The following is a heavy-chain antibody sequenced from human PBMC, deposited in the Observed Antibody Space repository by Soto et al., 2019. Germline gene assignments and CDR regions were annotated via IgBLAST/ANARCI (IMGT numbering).Heavy chain of an antibody. V-gene: IGHV1-69*12. CDR1: GGTFSSYA. Sequence: QVQLVQSGAEVKKTGSSVKVYCTSSGGTFSSYAISWVRQAPGQGLEWMGGIIPSFGTANYAQKFQGRVTIPAEESTSRAYMDLRSLRSKDTAVYYCARSYYGSGSPDVYYYYGMDVWGQGTTVTVSS. J-gene: IGHJ6*02. D-gene: IGHD3-10*01. CDR3: ARSYYGSGSPDVYYYYGMDV. CDR2: IIPSFGTA.